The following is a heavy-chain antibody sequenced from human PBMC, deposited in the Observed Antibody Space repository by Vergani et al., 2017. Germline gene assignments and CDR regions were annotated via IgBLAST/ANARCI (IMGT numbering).Heavy chain of an antibody. CDR2: IASSDTTV. D-gene: IGHD3-9*01. CDR3: ARETDTGSSVSYNYYAMDV. Sequence: QVQLVESGGGLVKPGGSLRLSCTASGFFFSDYYMSWLRQAPGKGLEWISYIASSDTTVYYADSVKGRFTVSRDNTKNTLYLQMNSLRAEDTAVYYCARETDTGSSVSYNYYAMDVWGQGTTVSVSS. CDR1: GFFFSDYY. V-gene: IGHV3-11*04. J-gene: IGHJ6*02.